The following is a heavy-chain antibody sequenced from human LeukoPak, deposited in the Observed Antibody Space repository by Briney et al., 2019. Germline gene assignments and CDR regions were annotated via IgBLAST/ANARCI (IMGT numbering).Heavy chain of an antibody. CDR2: INPGGGST. D-gene: IGHD3-3*01. J-gene: IGHJ5*02. V-gene: IGHV1-46*01. Sequence: ASVKVSCKASGYTFTSYYMHWVRQAPGQGLEWMGIINPGGGSTSYAQKFQGRVTMTRDTSTSTVYMELSSLRSEDTAVYYCARDEVMIFGVVIHENWLDPWGQGTLVTVSS. CDR3: ARDEVMIFGVVIHENWLDP. CDR1: GYTFTSYY.